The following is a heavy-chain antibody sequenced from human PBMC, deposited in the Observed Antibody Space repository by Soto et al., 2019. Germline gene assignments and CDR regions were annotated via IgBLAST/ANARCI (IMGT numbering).Heavy chain of an antibody. Sequence: QVQLVQSGAEVKKPGASVKVSCKVSGYTLTELSMHWVRQAPGKGLEWMGGFDPEDGETIYAQKFQGRVTMTEDTSTDTAYMELSSLRSEDTTVYYCATLPPLTGTTSYYYYYGMDVWGQGTTVTVSS. CDR3: ATLPPLTGTTSYYYYYGMDV. V-gene: IGHV1-24*01. CDR2: FDPEDGET. CDR1: GYTLTELS. D-gene: IGHD1-7*01. J-gene: IGHJ6*02.